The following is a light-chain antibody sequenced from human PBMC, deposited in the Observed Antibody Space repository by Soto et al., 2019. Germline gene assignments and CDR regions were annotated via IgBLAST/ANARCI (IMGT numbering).Light chain of an antibody. J-gene: IGKJ5*01. CDR3: QQASSFPPT. CDR1: QSISSY. Sequence: DIQMTQSPSSLSASVGDRVTITCRASQSISSYLNWYQQKPGKAPKIMIYAASSLQGGVPSRFRGSGSGTEFTLTISRLQPEDFETYYCQQASSFPPTFGQGTRLEIK. CDR2: AAS. V-gene: IGKV1-39*01.